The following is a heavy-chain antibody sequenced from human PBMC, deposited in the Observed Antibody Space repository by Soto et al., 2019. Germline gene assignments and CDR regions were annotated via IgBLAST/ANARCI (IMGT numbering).Heavy chain of an antibody. CDR2: IIPICGTA. J-gene: IGHJ3*02. D-gene: IGHD2-21*02. CDR3: ARERHGGGDCYFHDAFDI. V-gene: IGHV1-69*01. CDR1: GGTFSSYA. Sequence: QVQLVQSGAEVKKPGSSVKVSCKASGGTFSSYAISWVRQAPGQGLEWMGGIIPICGTANYAQKFQGRVTITADESTSTAYMELSSLRAEDTAVYYCARERHGGGDCYFHDAFDIWGQGTMVTVSS.